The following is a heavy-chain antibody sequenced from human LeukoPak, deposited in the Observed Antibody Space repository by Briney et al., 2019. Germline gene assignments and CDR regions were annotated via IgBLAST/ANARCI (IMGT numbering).Heavy chain of an antibody. CDR3: ARVRLSGVYSPFDP. Sequence: SETLSLTCAVYGGSFSGYYWCWIRQPPGKGLEWIGEINHSGSTNYNPSLKSRVTISVDTSKNQFSLKLSSVTAADTAVYYCARVRLSGVYSPFDPWGQGTLVTVSS. J-gene: IGHJ5*02. CDR2: INHSGST. CDR1: GGSFSGYY. V-gene: IGHV4-34*01. D-gene: IGHD1-26*01.